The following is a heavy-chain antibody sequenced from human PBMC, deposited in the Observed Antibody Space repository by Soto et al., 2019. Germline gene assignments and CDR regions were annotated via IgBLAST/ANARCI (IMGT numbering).Heavy chain of an antibody. Sequence: PSETLSLTCTVSGGSISSSSYYWGWIRQPPGKGLEWIGSIYYSGSTYYNPSLKSRVTISVDTSKNQFSLKLSSVTAADTAVYYCARGAEQWLVTLDYWGQGTLVTVSS. CDR1: GGSISSSSYY. D-gene: IGHD6-19*01. CDR3: ARGAEQWLVTLDY. V-gene: IGHV4-39*01. J-gene: IGHJ4*02. CDR2: IYYSGST.